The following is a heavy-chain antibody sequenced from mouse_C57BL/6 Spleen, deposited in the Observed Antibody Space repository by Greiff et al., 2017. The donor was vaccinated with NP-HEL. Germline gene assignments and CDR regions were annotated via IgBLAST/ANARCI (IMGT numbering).Heavy chain of an antibody. J-gene: IGHJ4*01. D-gene: IGHD2-1*01. V-gene: IGHV5-16*01. CDR3: ARDRGKGAMDY. Sequence: EVNVVESEGGLVQPGRSMKLSCTASGFTFSDYYMAWVRQVPEKGLEWVANINYDGSSTYYLDSLKSRFIISRDNVKNILYLQMSSLKSEDTATYYCARDRGKGAMDYWGQGTSVTVSS. CDR1: GFTFSDYY. CDR2: INYDGSST.